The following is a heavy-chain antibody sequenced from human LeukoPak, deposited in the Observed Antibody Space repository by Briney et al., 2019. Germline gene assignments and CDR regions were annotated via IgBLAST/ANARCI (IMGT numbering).Heavy chain of an antibody. V-gene: IGHV4-39*01. D-gene: IGHD6-19*01. CDR1: GGSISSSSYY. Sequence: TSETLSLTCTVSGGSISSSSYYWGWIRQPPGKGLGWIGSIYYSGSTYYNPSLKSRVTISVDTSKNQFSLKLSSVTAADTAVYYCARRGIAVAVNWFDPWGQGTLVTVSS. CDR2: IYYSGST. J-gene: IGHJ5*02. CDR3: ARRGIAVAVNWFDP.